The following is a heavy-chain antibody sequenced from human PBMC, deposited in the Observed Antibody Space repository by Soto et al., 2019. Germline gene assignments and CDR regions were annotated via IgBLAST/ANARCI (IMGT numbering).Heavy chain of an antibody. J-gene: IGHJ4*02. CDR2: MSYDGSNK. V-gene: IGHV3-30-3*01. CDR1: GFTFSSHA. CDR3: ARDPSYFDGRGYYGYFDY. D-gene: IGHD3-22*01. Sequence: QVLLVESGGGVVQPGRSLRLSCAASGFTFSSHAMHWVRQAPGKGLEWVAVMSYDGSNKYYADSVKGRFTISRDNSKNTLYLQMNSLRTEDTAVYYCARDPSYFDGRGYYGYFDYWGQGTLVTVSS.